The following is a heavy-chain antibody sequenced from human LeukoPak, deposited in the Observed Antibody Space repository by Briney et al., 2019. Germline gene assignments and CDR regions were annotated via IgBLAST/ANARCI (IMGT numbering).Heavy chain of an antibody. CDR3: ARGSSSSPNDY. J-gene: IGHJ4*02. CDR1: GGTFSSYA. V-gene: IGHV1-69*13. CDR2: IIPIFVTA. Sequence: ASVKVSCKASGGTFSSYAISWVRQAPGQGLEWMGGIIPIFVTANYAQKFQGRVTITGDEYTSTAYMELSSLRYEDTAVYYCARGSSSSPNDYWGQGTLVTVSS. D-gene: IGHD6-13*01.